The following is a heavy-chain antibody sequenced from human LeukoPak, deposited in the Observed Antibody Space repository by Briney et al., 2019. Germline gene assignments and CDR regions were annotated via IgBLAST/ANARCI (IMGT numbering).Heavy chain of an antibody. J-gene: IGHJ6*03. CDR2: INWNGGST. Sequence: PGGSLRLSCAASGFTFDDYGMSWVRQAPGKGLEWVSGINWNGGSTGYADSVKGRFTISRDNAKNSLYLQMNSLRAEDTAVYYCARIPGDHYYYYYMDVWGKGTTVTISS. D-gene: IGHD4-17*01. CDR1: GFTFDDYG. V-gene: IGHV3-20*04. CDR3: ARIPGDHYYYYYMDV.